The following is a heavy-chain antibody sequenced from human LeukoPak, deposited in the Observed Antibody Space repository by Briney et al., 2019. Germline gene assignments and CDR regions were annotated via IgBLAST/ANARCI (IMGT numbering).Heavy chain of an antibody. Sequence: GGSLRLSCAASGFRFSNSWMYWVRHGPGKGPVWVSRMKTDGTRIEYADSVKGRFTISRDNAKSTLFLQMSSLRVEDTAVYYCAKSVPYNWNYPFDYWGQGTLVTVSS. V-gene: IGHV3-74*01. CDR1: GFRFSNSW. J-gene: IGHJ4*02. CDR2: MKTDGTRI. D-gene: IGHD1-7*01. CDR3: AKSVPYNWNYPFDY.